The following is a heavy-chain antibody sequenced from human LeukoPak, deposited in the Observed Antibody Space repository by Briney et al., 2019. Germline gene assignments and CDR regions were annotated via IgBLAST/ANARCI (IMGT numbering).Heavy chain of an antibody. CDR3: AGAKGVRGVIGYNWFDP. V-gene: IGHV1-18*04. CDR2: ISAYNGNT. J-gene: IGHJ5*02. CDR1: GYTFTSYG. Sequence: ASVKVSCKASGYTFTSYGISWVRRAPGQGLEWMGWISAYNGNTNYAQKLQGRVTMTTDTSTSTAYMELRSLRSDDTAVYYCAGAKGVRGVIGYNWFDPWGQGTLVTVSS. D-gene: IGHD3-10*01.